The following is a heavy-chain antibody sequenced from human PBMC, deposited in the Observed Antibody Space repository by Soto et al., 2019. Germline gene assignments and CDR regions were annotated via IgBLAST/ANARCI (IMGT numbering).Heavy chain of an antibody. D-gene: IGHD3-9*01. J-gene: IGHJ6*02. Sequence: GASVKVSCKASGYTFTSYDINWVRQATGQGLEWMGWMNPNSGNTGYAQKFQGRVTMTRNTSISTAYMELSSLRAEDTAVYYCARDLSRYYDILTAYYYYYGMDVWGQGTTVTVSS. CDR2: MNPNSGNT. V-gene: IGHV1-8*01. CDR3: ARDLSRYYDILTAYYYYYGMDV. CDR1: GYTFTSYD.